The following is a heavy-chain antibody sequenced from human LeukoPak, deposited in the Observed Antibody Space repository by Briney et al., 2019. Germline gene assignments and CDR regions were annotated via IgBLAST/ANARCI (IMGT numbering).Heavy chain of an antibody. Sequence: SETLSLTCTVSGGSISSYYWSWIRQPAGKGLEWIGHIYSTGSTNYNPSLNSRVTISVDTPKSQFSLKLSSVTAADTAVYYCARGGWLPPDYWGQGTLVTVSS. J-gene: IGHJ4*02. D-gene: IGHD3-22*01. CDR3: ARGGWLPPDY. V-gene: IGHV4-4*07. CDR2: IYSTGST. CDR1: GGSISSYY.